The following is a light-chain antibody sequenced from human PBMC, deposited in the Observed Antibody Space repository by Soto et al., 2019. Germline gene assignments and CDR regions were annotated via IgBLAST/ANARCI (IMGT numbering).Light chain of an antibody. Sequence: QSVLAQPASVSGSPGQSITISCTGASSDVGGYDFVSWYQHHPGTPPKLIIYEVTHGPSGVSHRFSGSKSASTASLTISGLQVEDEADYFCGSYSSTTTREVFGTGTKVTVL. CDR3: GSYSSTTTREV. CDR1: SSDVGGYDF. V-gene: IGLV2-14*01. J-gene: IGLJ1*01. CDR2: EVT.